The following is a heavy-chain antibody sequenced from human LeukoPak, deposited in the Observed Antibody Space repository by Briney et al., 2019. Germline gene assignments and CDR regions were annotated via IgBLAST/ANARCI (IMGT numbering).Heavy chain of an antibody. V-gene: IGHV3-64D*09. J-gene: IGHJ4*02. D-gene: IGHD5-24*01. CDR1: GFTFSRYA. Sequence: GGSLRLSYSVSGFTFSRYAMHWVRQTPGQGLEHVSGISSNGGSTYYADSVKGRFTISRDNSKNTLYLQMSSLRAEDTAVYYCVKAPGEMATMWLDYSDYSGPGTLVTVSS. CDR3: VKAPGEMATMWLDYSDY. CDR2: ISSNGGST.